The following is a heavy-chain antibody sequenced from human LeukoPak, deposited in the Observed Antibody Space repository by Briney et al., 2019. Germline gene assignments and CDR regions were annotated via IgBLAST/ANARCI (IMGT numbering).Heavy chain of an antibody. CDR2: IYTSGST. CDR1: GGSISSYY. V-gene: IGHV4-4*07. D-gene: IGHD1-26*01. Sequence: PSETLSLTCTVSGGSISSYYWSWIRQPAGKGLEWIGRIYTSGSTNYNPSLKSRVTISVDKSKNQFSLKLSSVTAADTAVYYCARVGGDHPLSYFDYWGPGTLVTVSS. J-gene: IGHJ4*02. CDR3: ARVGGDHPLSYFDY.